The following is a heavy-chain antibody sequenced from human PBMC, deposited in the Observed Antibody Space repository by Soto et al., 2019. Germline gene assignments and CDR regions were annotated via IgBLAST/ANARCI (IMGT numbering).Heavy chain of an antibody. CDR1: GYSISSGYY. J-gene: IGHJ6*02. CDR3: AREVATIGSRLYYYYGMDV. Sequence: PSETLSLTCAVSGYSISSGYYWGWIRQPPGKGLEWIGSIYHSGSTYYNPSLKSRVTISVDTPKNQFSLKLSSVTAADTAVYYCAREVATIGSRLYYYYGMDVWGQGTTVTVSS. D-gene: IGHD5-12*01. CDR2: IYHSGST. V-gene: IGHV4-38-2*02.